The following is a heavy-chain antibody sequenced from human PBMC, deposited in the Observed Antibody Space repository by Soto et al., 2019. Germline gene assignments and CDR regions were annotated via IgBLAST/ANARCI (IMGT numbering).Heavy chain of an antibody. Sequence: SETLSLTCAVYGGSFSGYYWSWIRQPPGKGLEWIGEINHSGSTNYNPSLKSRVTISVDTSKNQFSLKLSSVTAADTAVYYCARGRVRRGWFDHWGQGTLVTVSS. V-gene: IGHV4-34*01. CDR2: INHSGST. D-gene: IGHD3-10*01. CDR3: ARGRVRRGWFDH. J-gene: IGHJ5*02. CDR1: GGSFSGYY.